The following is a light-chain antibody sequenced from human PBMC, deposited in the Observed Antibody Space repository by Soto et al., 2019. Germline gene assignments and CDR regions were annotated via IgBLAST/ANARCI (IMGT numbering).Light chain of an antibody. CDR3: QQYNNWPPAYT. CDR2: GAS. Sequence: EIVMTQSPATLSVSPGESATLSCRASQRISTNLAWYQQKGGQPPRLLIYGASTRATGITQRFSGSGSGTDFTLTISSLQSEDFAVDYCQQYNNWPPAYTFGQGTRVESK. CDR1: QRISTN. V-gene: IGKV3-15*01. J-gene: IGKJ2*01.